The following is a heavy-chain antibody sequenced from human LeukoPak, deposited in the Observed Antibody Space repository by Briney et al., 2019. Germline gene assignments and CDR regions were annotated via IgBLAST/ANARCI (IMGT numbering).Heavy chain of an antibody. D-gene: IGHD3-10*01. V-gene: IGHV4-59*01. CDR3: ARGSSGSYYTMYYYYYYMDV. Sequence: SETLSLTCTVSGGSISSYYWSWIRQPPGKGLEWIGYIYYSGSTNYNPSLKSRVTISVDTSKNQFSLKLSSVTAADTAVYYCARGSSGSYYTMYYYYYYMDVWGKGTTVTISS. CDR1: GGSISSYY. CDR2: IYYSGST. J-gene: IGHJ6*03.